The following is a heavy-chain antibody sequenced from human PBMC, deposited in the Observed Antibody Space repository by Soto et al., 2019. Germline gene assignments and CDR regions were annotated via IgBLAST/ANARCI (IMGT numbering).Heavy chain of an antibody. D-gene: IGHD3-3*01. J-gene: IGHJ4*02. CDR3: ARGVYDFWSGHPKGLDY. CDR2: IRSKANNYAT. Sequence: GGSLRLSCAASGFTFSGSVIHWVRQASGKGLEWVGRIRSKANNYATAYAVSVKGRFTISRDDSRNTAYPQMNSLKNEDTAVYYCARGVYDFWSGHPKGLDYWGQGTVVTVSS. CDR1: GFTFSGSV. V-gene: IGHV3-73*01.